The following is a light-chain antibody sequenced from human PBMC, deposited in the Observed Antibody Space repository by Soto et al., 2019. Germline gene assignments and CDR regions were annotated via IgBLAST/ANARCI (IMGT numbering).Light chain of an antibody. V-gene: IGKV3-20*01. CDR1: QSFSSSY. Sequence: EIVLTQSPGTLSLSPGERATLSCRASQSFSSSYLAWYQQKPGQAPRLLIYGASSRATGIPDRFSGSGSGTDFTLTISRLEPEDFAVYYCQQYGTSPYTFGHGTKLEI. CDR2: GAS. CDR3: QQYGTSPYT. J-gene: IGKJ2*01.